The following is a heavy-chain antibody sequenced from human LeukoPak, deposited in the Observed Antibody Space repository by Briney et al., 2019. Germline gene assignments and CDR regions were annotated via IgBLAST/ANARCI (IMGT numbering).Heavy chain of an antibody. D-gene: IGHD6-13*01. CDR1: GFTFSSYS. CDR3: ARDCPFSFIAAAAPFDY. J-gene: IGHJ4*02. Sequence: PGGSLRLSCAASGFTFSSYSMNWVRQAPGKGLEWVSSISSSSSYIYYADPVKGRFTISRDNAKNSLYLQMNSLRAEDTAVYYCARDCPFSFIAAAAPFDYWGQGTLVTVSS. CDR2: ISSSSSYI. V-gene: IGHV3-21*01.